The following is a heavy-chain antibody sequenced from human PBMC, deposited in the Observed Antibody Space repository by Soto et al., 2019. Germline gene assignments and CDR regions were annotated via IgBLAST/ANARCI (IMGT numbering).Heavy chain of an antibody. V-gene: IGHV1-58*02. Sequence: QMQLVQSGPEVKKPGTSVKVSCKASGFTFTSSAMQWVRQARGQRLEWIGWIVVGSGNTNYAQKFQERGTITRDMSTSTAYMELSSLRSEDTAVYYCAAGIVVVPAAANWYFDLWGRGTLVTVSS. D-gene: IGHD2-2*01. J-gene: IGHJ2*01. CDR2: IVVGSGNT. CDR3: AAGIVVVPAAANWYFDL. CDR1: GFTFTSSA.